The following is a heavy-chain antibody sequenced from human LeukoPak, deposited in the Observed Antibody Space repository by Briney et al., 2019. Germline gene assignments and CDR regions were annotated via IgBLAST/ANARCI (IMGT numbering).Heavy chain of an antibody. D-gene: IGHD4-23*01. V-gene: IGHV4-30-4*08. CDR1: GGSISSGDYY. J-gene: IGHJ3*02. CDR2: IYYSGST. CDR3: AGFTVVTPEDAFDI. Sequence: SETLSLTCTVSGGSISSGDYYWSWIRQPPGKGLEWIGYIYYSGSTYYNPSLKSRVTISVDTSKNQFSLKLSSVTAADTAVYYCAGFTVVTPEDAFDIWGQGTVVTVSS.